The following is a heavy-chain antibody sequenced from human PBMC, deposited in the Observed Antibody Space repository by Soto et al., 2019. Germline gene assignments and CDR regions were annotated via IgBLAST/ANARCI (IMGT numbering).Heavy chain of an antibody. CDR2: ISSSSSYI. D-gene: IGHD2-15*01. CDR3: ARDSLLARYCSGGSCQQDY. V-gene: IGHV3-21*01. J-gene: IGHJ4*02. CDR1: GFTFSSYS. Sequence: EVQLVESGGGLVKPGGSLRLSCAASGFTFSSYSMNWVRQAPGKGLEWVSSISSSSSYIYYADSVKGRYTISRDNAKNSLYLQMNSLRAEDTAVYYCARDSLLARYCSGGSCQQDYWGQGTLVTVSS.